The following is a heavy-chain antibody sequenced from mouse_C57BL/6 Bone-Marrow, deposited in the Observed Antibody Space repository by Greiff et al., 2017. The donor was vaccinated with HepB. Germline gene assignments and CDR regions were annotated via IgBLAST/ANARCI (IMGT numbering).Heavy chain of an antibody. CDR2: INPSTGGP. D-gene: IGHD1-1*01. CDR1: GYSFTGYY. Sequence: VQLQQSGPELVKPGASVKISCKASGYSFTGYYMNWVKQSPEKRLEWIGEINPSTGGPTYHQKFKAKATLTVDKASSTAYMQRKSLTSEDSAVYDCARHHYYGTGFDYWGQGTTRTVSS. CDR3: ARHHYYGTGFDY. V-gene: IGHV1-42*01. J-gene: IGHJ2*01.